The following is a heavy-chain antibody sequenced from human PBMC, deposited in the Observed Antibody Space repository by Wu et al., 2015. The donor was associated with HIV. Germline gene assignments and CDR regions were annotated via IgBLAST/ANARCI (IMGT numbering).Heavy chain of an antibody. D-gene: IGHD1/OR15-1a*01. J-gene: IGHJ2*01. CDR3: TRDEREQPGWYFDL. CDR1: GFDFNSHV. Sequence: QVQLVQSGDEVKNPGASVEVSCKASGFDFNSHVISWVRQAPGLGLEWMGGIIPPFGSAKCAPKFQDRVTITADESTSTAYMELSSLRSEDTAVYYCTRDEREQPGWYFDLWGRGTLVTVSS. CDR2: IIPPFGSA. V-gene: IGHV1-69*13.